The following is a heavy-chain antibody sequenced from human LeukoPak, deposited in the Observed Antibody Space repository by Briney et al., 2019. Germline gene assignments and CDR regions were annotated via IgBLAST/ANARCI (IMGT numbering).Heavy chain of an antibody. J-gene: IGHJ6*03. CDR1: GFTFSSNN. D-gene: IGHD6-6*01. CDR2: ISSSGSYI. Sequence: GGSLRLSCAASGFTFSSNNMNWVRQAPGKGLEWVSSISSSGSYIYYSDSVKGRFTISRDNAKNSLYLQMNSLRAEDTAVYFCARELVGWNYFYYYYMDVWGKGTTVTGSS. CDR3: ARELVGWNYFYYYYMDV. V-gene: IGHV3-21*01.